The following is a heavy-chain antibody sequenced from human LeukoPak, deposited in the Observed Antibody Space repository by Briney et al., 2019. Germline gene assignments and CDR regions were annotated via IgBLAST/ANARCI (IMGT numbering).Heavy chain of an antibody. V-gene: IGHV4-59*01. CDR3: ARVITVRGVIFDY. J-gene: IGHJ4*02. CDR2: IYYSGST. CDR1: GGSISGYY. D-gene: IGHD3-16*01. Sequence: SETLSLTCTVYGGSISGYYWSWIRQPPGKGLEWIGYIYYSGSTNYNPSLKSRVAISVDTSKNQFSLNLSSVTAADTAVYYCARVITVRGVIFDYWGQGTLVTVSS.